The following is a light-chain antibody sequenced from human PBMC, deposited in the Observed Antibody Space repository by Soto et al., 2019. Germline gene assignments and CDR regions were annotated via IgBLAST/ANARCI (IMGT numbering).Light chain of an antibody. V-gene: IGKV1-5*03. J-gene: IGKJ2*01. CDR2: KAS. CDR1: QRITNW. Sequence: DIQMTQSPSTLSASIGDRVTITCRASQRITNWLVWYQQKPGKAPKVLIYKASSLESGVSSRFSCSGSGTEFTLTISSLQPDDVATYYCRQCNSYPYTFGQGTQLAIQ. CDR3: RQCNSYPYT.